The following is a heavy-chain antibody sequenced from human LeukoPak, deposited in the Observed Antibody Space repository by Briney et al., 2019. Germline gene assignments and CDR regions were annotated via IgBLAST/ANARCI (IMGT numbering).Heavy chain of an antibody. V-gene: IGHV3-53*01. D-gene: IGHD3-3*02. CDR3: ARDSSSFPNYFDF. CDR1: VFTVSGTY. J-gene: IGHJ4*02. Sequence: GGSLRLSCAASVFTVSGTYMSWVRQAPGQGLEWVSLIYSSGSTFYADSVQGRFTVSRDNSKNTLYLQMNSLRAEDTAMYYCARDSSSFPNYFDFWGQGTLVTVSS. CDR2: IYSSGST.